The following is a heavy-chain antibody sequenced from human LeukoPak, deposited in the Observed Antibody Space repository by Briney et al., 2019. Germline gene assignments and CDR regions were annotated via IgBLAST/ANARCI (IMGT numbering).Heavy chain of an antibody. D-gene: IGHD3-10*01. J-gene: IGHJ4*02. CDR1: GFTVSNKY. CDR2: IYSGGST. Sequence: GGSLRLSCAASGFTVSNKYMSWVRQAPGKGLEWVSIIYSGGSTYYADSVKGRFTISRDNSKNTLYLQMNSLRAEDTAVYYCGRGMRDYYGLDYWGQGILVTVSS. V-gene: IGHV3-66*01. CDR3: GRGMRDYYGLDY.